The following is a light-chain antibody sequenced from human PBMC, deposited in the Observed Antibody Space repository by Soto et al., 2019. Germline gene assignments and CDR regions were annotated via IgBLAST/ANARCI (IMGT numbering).Light chain of an antibody. V-gene: IGLV1-44*01. CDR2: NNN. CDR1: SSNIGSNT. CDR3: AAGDDSLKGLV. J-gene: IGLJ1*01. Sequence: QSVLTQPPSASGTPGQRVTISCSGSSSNIGSNTVNWYQQLPGTAPKLLIYNNNQRPSGVPDRFSGSKSGTSASLAISGLQREDEADYYCAAGDDSLKGLVFGTGTKLTVL.